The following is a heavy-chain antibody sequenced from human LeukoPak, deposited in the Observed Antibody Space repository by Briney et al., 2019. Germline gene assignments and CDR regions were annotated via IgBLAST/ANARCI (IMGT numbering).Heavy chain of an antibody. D-gene: IGHD4-17*01. CDR3: ARDRYGDFEDY. CDR2: ISYSGTP. Sequence: SETLSLTCNVSGGSINTANYYWTWIRQPPGKGLEWIGYISYSGTPYYHPSLNSQVTISLDTSKNQFSLILNSVTAADTAMYYCARDRYGDFEDYWGQGTLVTVSS. CDR1: GGSINTANYY. J-gene: IGHJ4*02. V-gene: IGHV4-30-4*08.